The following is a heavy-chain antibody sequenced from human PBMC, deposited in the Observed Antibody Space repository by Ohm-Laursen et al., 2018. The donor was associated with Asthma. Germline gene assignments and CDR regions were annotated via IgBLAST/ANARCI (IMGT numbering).Heavy chain of an antibody. D-gene: IGHD5-18*01. J-gene: IGHJ3*02. CDR3: AREVDTPTDTDAFDI. CDR2: IYYIGST. CDR1: GGSFTSVNYF. Sequence: SQTLSLTCTVSGGSFTSVNYFWSWIRQHPGGGLEWIAYIYYIGSTFYNPSLESRATISRDTSRNQFSLKLTSVTAADTAVYYCAREVDTPTDTDAFDIWGQGTMVTVSS. V-gene: IGHV4-31*02.